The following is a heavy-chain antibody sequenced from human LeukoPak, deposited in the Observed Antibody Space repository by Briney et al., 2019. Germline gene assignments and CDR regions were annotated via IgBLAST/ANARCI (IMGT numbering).Heavy chain of an antibody. Sequence: SETLSLTCTVSGGSISSYYWSWIRQPPGKGLEWIGYIYYSGSTNYNPSLKSRVTMSVDTSKNQFSLKLSSVTAADTAVYFCARVKLAYYYMDVWGKGTTVTVSS. J-gene: IGHJ6*03. V-gene: IGHV4-59*12. D-gene: IGHD3-3*02. CDR2: IYYSGST. CDR1: GGSISSYY. CDR3: ARVKLAYYYMDV.